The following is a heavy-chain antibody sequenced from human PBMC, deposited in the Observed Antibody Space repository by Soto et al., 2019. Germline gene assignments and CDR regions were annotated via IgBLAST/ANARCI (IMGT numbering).Heavy chain of an antibody. V-gene: IGHV3-30*18. J-gene: IGHJ3*02. D-gene: IGHD6-13*01. CDR1: VFTFSSYG. CDR3: AKGERDVIAAEEDAFDT. Sequence: PGGSLRLSCAASVFTFSSYGMHWVRQAPGKGLEWVAVISYDGSNKYYADSVKGRFTISRDNSKNTLYLQMNSLRAEDTAVYYCAKGERDVIAAEEDAFDTFGQDTIVTVSS. CDR2: ISYDGSNK.